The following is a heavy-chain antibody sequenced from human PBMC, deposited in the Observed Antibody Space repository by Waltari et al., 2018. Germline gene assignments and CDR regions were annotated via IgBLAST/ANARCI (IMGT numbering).Heavy chain of an antibody. CDR2: IGNDGRGT. CDR3: SRSPAGYSRSDY. V-gene: IGHV3-74*01. D-gene: IGHD5-18*01. Sequence: EVRLEESGGGLVQPGGSLRLSCAASGFAFSSYWMHWVRQAPGKGLVWVSRIGNDGRGTTCAGSVMGRFTSSRDNAKNPVYLEMNSLRAEDTAVYYCSRSPAGYSRSDYWGQGTLVTVSS. CDR1: GFAFSSYW. J-gene: IGHJ4*02.